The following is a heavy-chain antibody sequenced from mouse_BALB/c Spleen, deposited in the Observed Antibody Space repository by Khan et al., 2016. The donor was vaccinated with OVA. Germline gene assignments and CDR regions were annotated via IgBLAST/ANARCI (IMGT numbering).Heavy chain of an antibody. Sequence: VQLQQSGAELVRPGALVKLSCKVSGFNIKDYYMHWVKQRPEQGLEWIGWIDPENGNTIYDSKFQGKARITADTSSNTAYMQLSSLTSEDTAVYNCARATARALHAMDYWGQGTSVTVSS. D-gene: IGHD3-1*01. V-gene: IGHV14-1*02. J-gene: IGHJ4*01. CDR1: GFNIKDYY. CDR3: ARATARALHAMDY. CDR2: IDPENGNT.